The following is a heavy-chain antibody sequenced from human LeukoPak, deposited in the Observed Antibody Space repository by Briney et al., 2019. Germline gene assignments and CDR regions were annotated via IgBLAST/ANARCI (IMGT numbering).Heavy chain of an antibody. D-gene: IGHD3-10*01. Sequence: WASVKVSCKVSGYTLTELSMHWVRQAPGKGLEWMGGFDPEDGETIYAQKFQGRVTMTEDTSTDTAYMELSSLRSEDTAVYYCATQTWSRGVFDYWGQETLVTVSS. CDR1: GYTLTELS. CDR2: FDPEDGET. J-gene: IGHJ4*02. V-gene: IGHV1-24*01. CDR3: ATQTWSRGVFDY.